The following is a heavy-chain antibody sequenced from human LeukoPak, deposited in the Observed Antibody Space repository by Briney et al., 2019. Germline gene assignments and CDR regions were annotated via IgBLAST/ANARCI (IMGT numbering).Heavy chain of an antibody. CDR3: ARERDSSGYYPAELDY. CDR2: TYYMSKWYN. Sequence: SQTLSLTCAISGDSVSSNSAAWTWIRQSPSRGLEWLGRTYYMSKWYNDYPVSVKGRITINPDTSKNQFSLQLNSVTPEDTAVYYCARERDSSGYYPAELDYWGQGTLVTVSS. V-gene: IGHV6-1*01. J-gene: IGHJ4*02. CDR1: GDSVSSNSAA. D-gene: IGHD3-22*01.